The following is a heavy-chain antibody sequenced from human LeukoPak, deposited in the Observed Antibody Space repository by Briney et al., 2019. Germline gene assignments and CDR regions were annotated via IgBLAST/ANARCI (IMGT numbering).Heavy chain of an antibody. CDR1: GFIFNEYW. CDR2: IKQNGGEI. J-gene: IGHJ4*02. V-gene: IGHV3-7*03. CDR3: ARDLPFDL. Sequence: GGSLRLSCAASGFIFNEYWMTWVRQAPGEAPVWVANIKQNGGEIHYLDSVKGRFTISRDDAKNSLYLQMNSLRVEDTARYFCARDLPFDLWGQGTLVTVSS.